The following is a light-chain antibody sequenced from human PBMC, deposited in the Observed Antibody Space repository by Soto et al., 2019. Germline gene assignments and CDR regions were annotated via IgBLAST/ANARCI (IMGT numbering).Light chain of an antibody. CDR2: KVS. Sequence: DVVMTQSPLSLPVTLGQPASISCRSSQSLVYSDGNAYLNWFHQRPGQSPRRLIYKVSYRDSGVPDRFSGSGSGTAFTLKISRVEAEDVGVYYCMQGTRWPPYTFGQGTKLEIK. CDR1: QSLVYSDGNAY. V-gene: IGKV2-30*01. J-gene: IGKJ2*01. CDR3: MQGTRWPPYT.